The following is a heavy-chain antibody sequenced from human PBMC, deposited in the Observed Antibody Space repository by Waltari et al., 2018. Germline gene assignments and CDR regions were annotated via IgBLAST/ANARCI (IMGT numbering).Heavy chain of an antibody. Sequence: QVQLVQSGADVKNPGASVKVSCTISGDTLSDYYIHWVRQVPGQAPEWMGWMRIKTGGTNAVGKFQSRVALTRDTSSTTFFMELRSLTYDDTALYYCARSLKYDFWTGYPGFDYWGQGTLITVSS. D-gene: IGHD3-3*01. CDR3: ARSLKYDFWTGYPGFDY. V-gene: IGHV1-2*02. CDR2: MRIKTGGT. CDR1: GDTLSDYY. J-gene: IGHJ4*02.